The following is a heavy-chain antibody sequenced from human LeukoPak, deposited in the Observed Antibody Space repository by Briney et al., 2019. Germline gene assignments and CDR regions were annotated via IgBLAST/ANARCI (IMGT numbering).Heavy chain of an antibody. Sequence: PSETLSLTCAVYGGSFSGYYWSWIRQPPGKGLEWIGEIHHSGSTNYNPSLKSRVAISVDTSKNQFSLKLSSVTAADTAVYYCASGYSSSWYLDYWGQGTLVTVSS. CDR1: GGSFSGYY. CDR3: ASGYSSSWYLDY. J-gene: IGHJ4*02. CDR2: IHHSGST. V-gene: IGHV4-34*01. D-gene: IGHD6-13*01.